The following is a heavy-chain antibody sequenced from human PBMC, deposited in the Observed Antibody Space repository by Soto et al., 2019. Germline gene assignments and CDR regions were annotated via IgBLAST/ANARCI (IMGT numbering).Heavy chain of an antibody. CDR3: AKGWGMGYSNYVRSHAFDI. V-gene: IGHV3-23*01. J-gene: IGHJ3*02. CDR2: ISGSGGST. Sequence: EVQLLESGGGLVQPGGSLRLSCAASGFTFSSYAMSWVRQAPGKGLEWVSAISGSGGSTYYADSVKGRFTISRDNSKNTLYLQMNSLRAEDTAVYYCAKGWGMGYSNYVRSHAFDIWGQGTMVTVSS. CDR1: GFTFSSYA. D-gene: IGHD4-4*01.